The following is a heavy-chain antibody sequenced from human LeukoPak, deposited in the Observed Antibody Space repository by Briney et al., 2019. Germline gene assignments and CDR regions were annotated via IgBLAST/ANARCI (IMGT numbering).Heavy chain of an antibody. J-gene: IGHJ4*02. D-gene: IGHD1-26*01. Sequence: ASVKVSCKASGYTFTGYYMHWLRQAPEQGLEWMGRINPNSGGTNYAQKFQGRVTMTRDTSISTAYMELSRLRSDDTAVYYCARRGGSYYYFDYWGQGTLVTVSS. V-gene: IGHV1-2*06. CDR2: INPNSGGT. CDR3: ARRGGSYYYFDY. CDR1: GYTFTGYY.